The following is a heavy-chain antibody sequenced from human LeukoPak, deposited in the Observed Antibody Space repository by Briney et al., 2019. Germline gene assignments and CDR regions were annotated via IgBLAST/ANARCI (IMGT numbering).Heavy chain of an antibody. V-gene: IGHV4-59*01. CDR1: GGSISSYY. D-gene: IGHD5-24*01. Sequence: SETLSLTRTVSGGSISSYYWSWIRQPPGKGLEWIGYIYYSGSTNYNPSLKSRVTISVDTSKNQFSLKLSSVTAADTAVYYCAREGDPDGYITYFDYWGQGTLVTVSS. CDR2: IYYSGST. J-gene: IGHJ4*02. CDR3: AREGDPDGYITYFDY.